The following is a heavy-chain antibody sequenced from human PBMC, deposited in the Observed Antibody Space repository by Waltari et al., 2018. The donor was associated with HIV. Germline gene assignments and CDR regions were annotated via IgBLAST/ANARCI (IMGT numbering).Heavy chain of an antibody. CDR2: INPNSGGT. J-gene: IGHJ4*02. V-gene: IGHV1-2*02. Sequence: QVQLVQSGAEVKKPGASVKVSCKASGYTFTGYYMHWVRPAPGQGLEWMGWINPNSGGTNYAQKFQGRVTMTRDTSISTAYMELSRLRSDDTAVYYCARVSYYDSSGYLFDYWGQGTLVTVSS. CDR1: GYTFTGYY. CDR3: ARVSYYDSSGYLFDY. D-gene: IGHD3-22*01.